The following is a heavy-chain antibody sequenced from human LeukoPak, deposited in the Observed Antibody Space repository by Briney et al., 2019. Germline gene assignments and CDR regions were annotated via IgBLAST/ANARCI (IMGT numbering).Heavy chain of an antibody. Sequence: GGSLTLSCAASGFSFGSYAMSWVRQAPGKGLEWVAAINGGGDSTYYADSVRGRFTISRDNSKSILILQMNGLRGEDTALYYCAKDLWSVAVSGLDHWGQGTRVTVSS. CDR2: INGGGDST. CDR3: AKDLWSVAVSGLDH. J-gene: IGHJ4*02. CDR1: GFSFGSYA. D-gene: IGHD3-3*01. V-gene: IGHV3-23*01.